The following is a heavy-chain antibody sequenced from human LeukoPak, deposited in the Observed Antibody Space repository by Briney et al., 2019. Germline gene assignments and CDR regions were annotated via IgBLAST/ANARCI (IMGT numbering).Heavy chain of an antibody. V-gene: IGHV3-74*01. CDR2: INSDGSIT. Sequence: PGGSLRLFCAASGFTFRNYWMHWVRQAPGKGLVWVLRINSDGSITSHADSVKGRFTSSRDNAKNTLYLQMNSLRVEDTAVYYCARASEWAVIDYWGQGTLVTVSS. CDR1: GFTFRNYW. D-gene: IGHD1-26*01. J-gene: IGHJ4*02. CDR3: ARASEWAVIDY.